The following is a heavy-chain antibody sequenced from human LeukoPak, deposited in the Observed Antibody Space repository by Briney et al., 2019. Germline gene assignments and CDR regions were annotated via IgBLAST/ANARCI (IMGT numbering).Heavy chain of an antibody. CDR3: ARVVGVLWFGEPMGPYKWFDP. V-gene: IGHV4-31*03. CDR2: IYYSGST. CDR1: GGSISSGGYY. J-gene: IGHJ5*02. Sequence: SQTLSLTCTVSGGSISSGGYYWSWIRQHPGKGLEWIGYIYYSGSTYYNPSLKSRVTISVDTSKNQFSLQLSSVTAADTAVYYCARVVGVLWFGEPMGPYKWFDPWGQGTLVTVSS. D-gene: IGHD3-10*01.